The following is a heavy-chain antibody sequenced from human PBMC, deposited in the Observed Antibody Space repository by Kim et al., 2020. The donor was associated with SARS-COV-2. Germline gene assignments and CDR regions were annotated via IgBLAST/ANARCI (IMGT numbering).Heavy chain of an antibody. V-gene: IGHV1-69*06. Sequence: SVKVSCKASGGTFSSYAISWVRQAPGQGLEWMGGIIPIFGTANYAQKFQGRVTITADKSTSTAYMELSSLRSEDTAVYYCAAGAHGSGGGAFDIWGQGTMVTVSS. CDR2: IIPIFGTA. CDR1: GGTFSSYA. D-gene: IGHD3-10*01. CDR3: AAGAHGSGGGAFDI. J-gene: IGHJ3*02.